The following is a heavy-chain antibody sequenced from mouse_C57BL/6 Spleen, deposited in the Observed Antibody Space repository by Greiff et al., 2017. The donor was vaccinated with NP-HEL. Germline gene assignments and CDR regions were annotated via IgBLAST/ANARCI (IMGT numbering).Heavy chain of an antibody. CDR1: GYTFTSYW. Sequence: QVQLQQPGAELVKPGASVKLSCKASGYTFTSYWMHWVKQRPGQGLEWIGMIHPNSGSTNYNEKFKSKATLTLDKSSSTAYMQLSSLTSEDSAVYYCARYVVPHYFDYWGQGTTLTVSS. CDR2: IHPNSGST. D-gene: IGHD1-1*01. V-gene: IGHV1-64*01. J-gene: IGHJ2*01. CDR3: ARYVVPHYFDY.